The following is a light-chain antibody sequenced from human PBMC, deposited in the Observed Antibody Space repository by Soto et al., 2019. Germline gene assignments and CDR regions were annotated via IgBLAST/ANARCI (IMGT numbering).Light chain of an antibody. CDR1: QSVSRY. CDR2: EAS. Sequence: EIVLTQSPATLSLSPGERATLSCRASQSVSRYLAWYQQKPGQAPRVLIYEASNRATGIPARFSGSGSGTDFPLTISSLEPEDFAVYYCQQRSNWPPNTFGQGTKVEIK. CDR3: QQRSNWPPNT. V-gene: IGKV3-11*01. J-gene: IGKJ1*01.